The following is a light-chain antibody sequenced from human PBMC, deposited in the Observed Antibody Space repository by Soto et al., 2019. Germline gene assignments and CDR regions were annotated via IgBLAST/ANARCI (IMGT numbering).Light chain of an antibody. CDR2: GAS. V-gene: IGKV3-20*01. CDR3: QQYGTSPWA. J-gene: IGKJ1*01. CDR1: QSVSSSY. Sequence: EIMWTQSPGTLSLSPGERATLSCRASQSVSSSYLAWYQQKPGQAPRLLIYGASSRATGIPDRFSGSGSGTDFTLTISRLEPEDFAVYYCQQYGTSPWAFGQGTKVDIK.